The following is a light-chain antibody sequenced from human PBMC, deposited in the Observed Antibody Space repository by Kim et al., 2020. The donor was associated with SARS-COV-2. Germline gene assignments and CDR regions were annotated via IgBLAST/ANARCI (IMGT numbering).Light chain of an antibody. CDR2: HNT. Sequence: QSITNSCTGNSSNIGTHYHVHWYQQLPGTAPRLLIFHNTRRPSGVPERFTGSKSGSSASLVITGLQTDDEAAYFCQSYDSNLSVWVFGGGTQLTVL. J-gene: IGLJ3*02. CDR1: SSNIGTHYH. V-gene: IGLV1-40*01. CDR3: QSYDSNLSVWV.